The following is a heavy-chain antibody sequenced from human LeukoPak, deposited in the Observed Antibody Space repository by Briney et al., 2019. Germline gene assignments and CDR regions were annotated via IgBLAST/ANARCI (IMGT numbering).Heavy chain of an antibody. Sequence: GGSLRLSCAASGFTFSSYSMNWVRQAPGKGLEWVSSISSSSSYIYYADSVKGRFTISRDNAKNSLYLQMNSLRAEDTAVYYCANGKDWGWGAFDIWGQGTMVTVSP. CDR1: GFTFSSYS. CDR3: ANGKDWGWGAFDI. CDR2: ISSSSSYI. V-gene: IGHV3-21*01. J-gene: IGHJ3*02. D-gene: IGHD7-27*01.